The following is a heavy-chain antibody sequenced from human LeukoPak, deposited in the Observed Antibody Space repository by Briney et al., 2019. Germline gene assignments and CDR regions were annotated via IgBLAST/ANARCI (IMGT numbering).Heavy chain of an antibody. CDR2: ISDSGNT. J-gene: IGHJ4*02. CDR1: GFTLSSYA. V-gene: IGHV3-23*01. Sequence: GGSLRLSCTASGFTLSSYAMSWVRQAPGKGLEWVSAISDSGNTYHADSVKGRFTISRDSSKNTLFLQMNRLRPEDAAVYYCAKGGTYYYDSWGQGTLVTVSS. D-gene: IGHD1-1*01. CDR3: AKGGTYYYDS.